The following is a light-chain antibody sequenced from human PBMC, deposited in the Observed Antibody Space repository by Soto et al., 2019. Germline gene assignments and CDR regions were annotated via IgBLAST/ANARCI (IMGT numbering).Light chain of an antibody. J-gene: IGKJ3*01. Sequence: DIQMTQSPSSLSASVGDRVTITCRASQGISSYLAWYQQKPGKVPKLLIYSASTLQSGVPSRFSGSGSGTDFTLTISSLQPEDFATYYCQKCNSAPFTFGPGPKVDIK. CDR3: QKCNSAPFT. CDR2: SAS. V-gene: IGKV1-27*01. CDR1: QGISSY.